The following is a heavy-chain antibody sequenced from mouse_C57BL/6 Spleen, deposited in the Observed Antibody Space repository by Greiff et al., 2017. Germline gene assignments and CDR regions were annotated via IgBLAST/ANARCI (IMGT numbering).Heavy chain of an antibody. J-gene: IGHJ2*01. CDR3: ARYKDPRTAQASFDY. CDR2: IYPGDGDT. CDR1: GYAFSSYW. V-gene: IGHV1-80*01. Sequence: VKLMESGAELVKPGASVKISCKASGYAFSSYWMNWVKQRPGKGLEWIGQIYPGDGDTNYNGKFKGKATLTADKSSSTAYMQLSSLTSEDSAVYFCARYKDPRTAQASFDYWGQGTTLTVSS. D-gene: IGHD3-2*02.